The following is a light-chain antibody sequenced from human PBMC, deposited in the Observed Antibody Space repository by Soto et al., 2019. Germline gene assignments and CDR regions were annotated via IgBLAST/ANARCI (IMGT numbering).Light chain of an antibody. Sequence: DIQMTQSPSAMSASVGDRVTITCRASQGISNYLAWFQQKPGKVPQRLIYAASSLQSGVPSRFSGSGSGAEFTLTISSLQPEDFATYYCHHYGISPPWTFGQGTKVEIK. CDR1: QGISNY. CDR3: HHYGISPPWT. CDR2: AAS. V-gene: IGKV1-17*03. J-gene: IGKJ1*01.